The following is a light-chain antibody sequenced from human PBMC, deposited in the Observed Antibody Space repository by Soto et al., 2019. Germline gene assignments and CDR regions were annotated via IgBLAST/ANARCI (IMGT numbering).Light chain of an antibody. V-gene: IGKV3-15*01. CDR3: QQYYDWPLVT. CDR2: GAS. J-gene: IGKJ4*01. Sequence: IIMTQSPATLSVSPGERVTLSCRASQSISTNVAWYQQKPGQAPRLLIYGASTRATHIPDRFTGSGSETEFTLSVSSLQPEDLAIYHCQQYYDWPLVTFGGGTRVEI. CDR1: QSISTN.